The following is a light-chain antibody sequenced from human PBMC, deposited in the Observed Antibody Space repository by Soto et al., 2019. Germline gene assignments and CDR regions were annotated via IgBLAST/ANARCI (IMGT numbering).Light chain of an antibody. J-gene: IGKJ1*01. Sequence: DVVMTQYPLSLPVTLGHPASISCRSSQSLVYSDGNTHLSWFQQKPGQSPWRRISRVSNLDSGVPDRFTGSGSGTDFTLEISRVEAEDVGVYYCVRGTHWQRTFGQGTKVEL. CDR3: VRGTHWQRT. V-gene: IGKV2-30*01. CDR2: RVS. CDR1: QSLVYSDGNTH.